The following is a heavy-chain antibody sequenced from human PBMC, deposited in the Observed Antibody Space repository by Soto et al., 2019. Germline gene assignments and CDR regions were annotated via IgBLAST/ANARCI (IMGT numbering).Heavy chain of an antibody. J-gene: IGHJ4*02. Sequence: PSETLSLTCAVSGGSISSGGYSWSWIRQPPGKGLEWIGYIYHSGSTYYNPSLKSRVTISVDRSKNQFSLKLSSVTAADTAVYYCARGVAVVVTAYFDYWGQGTLVTVSS. V-gene: IGHV4-30-2*01. D-gene: IGHD2-21*02. CDR2: IYHSGST. CDR1: GGSISSGGYS. CDR3: ARGVAVVVTAYFDY.